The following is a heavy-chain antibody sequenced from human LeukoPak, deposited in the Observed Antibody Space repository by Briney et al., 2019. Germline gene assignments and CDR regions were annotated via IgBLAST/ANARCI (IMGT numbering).Heavy chain of an antibody. CDR1: GFTFSSYA. D-gene: IGHD3-10*01. V-gene: IGHV3-30*04. Sequence: GRSLRLSCAASGFTFSSYAMHWVRQAPGKGLEAVAVISYDGSSKYYADSVKGRFTISRDNSKNTLYLQMNSLRAEDTAVYYCASIPGGFGELLWNGQVIFDYWGQGTLVTVSS. CDR3: ASIPGGFGELLWNGQVIFDY. CDR2: ISYDGSSK. J-gene: IGHJ4*02.